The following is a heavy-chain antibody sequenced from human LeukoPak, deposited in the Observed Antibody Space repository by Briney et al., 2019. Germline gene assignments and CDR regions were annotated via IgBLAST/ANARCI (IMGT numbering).Heavy chain of an antibody. V-gene: IGHV1-2*02. Sequence: AASVKVSCKASGYTFTGYYMHWVRQAPGQGLEWMGWINPNSGGTNYAQKFQGRVTMTRDTSISTAYMELSRLRSDDTAVYYCARGGLLWFGESAFDYWGQGTLVTVSS. CDR1: GYTFTGYY. J-gene: IGHJ4*02. CDR2: INPNSGGT. CDR3: ARGGLLWFGESAFDY. D-gene: IGHD3-10*01.